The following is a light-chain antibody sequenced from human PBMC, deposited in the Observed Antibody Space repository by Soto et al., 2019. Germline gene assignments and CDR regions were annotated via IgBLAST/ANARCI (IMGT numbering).Light chain of an antibody. CDR2: GAS. J-gene: IGKJ5*01. V-gene: IGKV3D-15*02. CDR1: QSVSSN. CDR3: RQDHHSPWT. Sequence: DRVRTQSQATLSVSPGERATLSCRASQSVSSNLAWYQQKPGQAPRLLIYGASNRASGISDRFSGSGSGTDFTLSIGRAETEDFAVYYCRQDHHSPWTFCQGTRLEIK.